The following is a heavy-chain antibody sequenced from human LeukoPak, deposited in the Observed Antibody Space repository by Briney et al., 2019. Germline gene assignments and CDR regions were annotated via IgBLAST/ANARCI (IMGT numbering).Heavy chain of an antibody. CDR2: ISSNGGST. V-gene: IGHV3-64*01. Sequence: GGSLRLSCAASGFTFSSYAMHWVRQAPGKGLEYVSAISSNGGSTYYANSVKGRFTISRDNSKNTLYLQVGSLRAEDMAVYYCARASSGWYYFDYWGQGTLVTVSS. D-gene: IGHD6-19*01. J-gene: IGHJ4*02. CDR1: GFTFSSYA. CDR3: ARASSGWYYFDY.